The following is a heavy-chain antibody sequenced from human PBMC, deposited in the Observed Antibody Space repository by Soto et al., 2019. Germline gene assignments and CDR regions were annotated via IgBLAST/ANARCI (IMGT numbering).Heavy chain of an antibody. CDR3: ARGSCSGGSCYSVWFDP. J-gene: IGHJ5*02. Sequence: ASVKVSCKASGYTFTSYDINWVRQATGQGLEWMGWMNPNSGNTGYAQKFQGRVTMTRNTSISTAYMELSSLRSEDTAVYYCARGSCSGGSCYSVWFDPWGQGTLVTVYS. V-gene: IGHV1-8*01. CDR1: GYTFTSYD. CDR2: MNPNSGNT. D-gene: IGHD2-15*01.